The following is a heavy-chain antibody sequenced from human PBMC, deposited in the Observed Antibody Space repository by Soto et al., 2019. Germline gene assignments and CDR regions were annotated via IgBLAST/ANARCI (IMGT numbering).Heavy chain of an antibody. CDR3: AKDGFSGSWKYYFCY. CDR1: GFTFSNYA. Sequence: EVQLLESGGGLVQPGGSLRLSCAASGFTFSNYAMNWVRQAPGKGLEWVSVISDSGGSTYYADSVKGRFTISRDNSKNTLYLHMISLTAEDTGVYFCAKDGFSGSWKYYFCYWCQGTLVTVSS. CDR2: ISDSGGST. V-gene: IGHV3-23*01. J-gene: IGHJ4*02. D-gene: IGHD3-10*01.